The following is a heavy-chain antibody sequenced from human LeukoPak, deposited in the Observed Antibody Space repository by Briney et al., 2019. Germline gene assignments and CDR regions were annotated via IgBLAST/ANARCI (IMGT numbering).Heavy chain of an antibody. CDR1: GFTFSSYA. D-gene: IGHD3-10*01. J-gene: IGHJ6*02. Sequence: GGSLRLSYAASGFTFSSYAMNWVRQAPGKGLEWVSAISGDGGSTYYIDSVKGRFTISRDNSKNTVYLEMSSLRAEDTAVYYCAKRSRRLTIVRGVPREDVWGQGTTVTVSS. CDR3: AKRSRRLTIVRGVPREDV. CDR2: ISGDGGST. V-gene: IGHV3-23*01.